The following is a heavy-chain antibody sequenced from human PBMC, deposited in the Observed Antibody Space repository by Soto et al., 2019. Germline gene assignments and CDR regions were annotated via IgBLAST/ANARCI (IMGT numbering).Heavy chain of an antibody. CDR2: ISAYNGNT. D-gene: IGHD6-19*01. V-gene: IGHV1-18*01. CDR3: ARVLPLSSGWPNWFDP. J-gene: IGHJ5*02. CDR1: GYTFTSYG. Sequence: GASVKVSCKASGYTFTSYGISWVRQAPGQGLEWMGWISAYNGNTNYAQKLQGRVTMTTDTSTSTAYMELRSLRSDDTAVYYCARVLPLSSGWPNWFDPWGQGTLVTVSS.